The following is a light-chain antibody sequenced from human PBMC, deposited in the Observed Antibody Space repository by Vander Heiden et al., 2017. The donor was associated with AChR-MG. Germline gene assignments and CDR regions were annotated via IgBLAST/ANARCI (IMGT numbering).Light chain of an antibody. J-gene: IGLJ3*02. CDR1: TLGDKY. CDR2: QDT. V-gene: IGLV3-1*01. Sequence: SHELTQPPSVSVSPGQTASITCSGDTLGDKYVCWYQQKSGQSPLLVSYQDTKRPSGIPERFSGSNSGNTATLTISGTQATDEADYYCQAWDRNSEEVFGGGTKLTVL. CDR3: QAWDRNSEEV.